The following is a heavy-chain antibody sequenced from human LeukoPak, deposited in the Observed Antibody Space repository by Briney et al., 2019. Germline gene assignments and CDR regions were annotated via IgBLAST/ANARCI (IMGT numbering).Heavy chain of an antibody. CDR2: ISAYNGNT. CDR1: GYTFTSYG. J-gene: IGHJ4*02. CDR3: ARDWPSPTAGDYDY. V-gene: IGHV1-18*01. Sequence: ASVNVSCKASGYTFTSYGISWVRQAPGQGLEWMGWISAYNGNTNYAQKLQGRVTMTTDTSTSKVYMDLRSLRSDDTAVYYCARDWPSPTAGDYDYWGQGTLVTVSS. D-gene: IGHD4-17*01.